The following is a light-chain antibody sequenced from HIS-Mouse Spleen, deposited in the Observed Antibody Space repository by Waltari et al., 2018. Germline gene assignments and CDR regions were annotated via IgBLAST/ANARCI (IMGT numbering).Light chain of an antibody. CDR3: NSRDSSGNHVV. CDR1: SPRSYY. CDR2: GKN. J-gene: IGLJ2*01. V-gene: IGLV3-19*01. Sequence: SSELTQAPAVSVALGQTVRIPCQGDSPRSYYASWYQQKPGQAPVLLIYGKNNRPSGIPDRFSGSSSGNTASLTITGAQAEDEADYYCNSRDSSGNHVVFGGGTKLTVL.